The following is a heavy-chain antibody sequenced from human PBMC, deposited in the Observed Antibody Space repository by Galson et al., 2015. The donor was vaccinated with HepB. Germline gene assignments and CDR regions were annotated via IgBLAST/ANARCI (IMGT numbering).Heavy chain of an antibody. V-gene: IGHV3-48*04. D-gene: IGHD4/OR15-4a*01. CDR1: DSTFSSYT. CDR3: ATTKFGSGAYWTFDI. Sequence: SLRLSCAASDSTFSSYTMNWVRQTPGKGLQWVPYISTNGVTIHYADSVKGRFTIARDNAKNTTWLQMNSLRAEDTAVYYCATTKFGSGAYWTFDIWGQGTLVAVSS. CDR2: ISTNGVTI. J-gene: IGHJ3*02.